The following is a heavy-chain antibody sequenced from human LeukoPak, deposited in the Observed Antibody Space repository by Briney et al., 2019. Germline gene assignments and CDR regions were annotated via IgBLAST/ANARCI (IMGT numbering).Heavy chain of an antibody. D-gene: IGHD4-11*01. CDR2: IWHDGSSK. CDR1: GFIFSHYG. V-gene: IGHV3-33*06. Sequence: GGSLRLSCAASGFIFSHYGMHWVRQAPGKGLEWVAVIWHDGSSKYYADPVKGRFTISRDNSENTVYLQMNSLRAEDTAVYYCAKDAQRGFDYSNSLEYWGQGDLVTVSS. J-gene: IGHJ4*02. CDR3: AKDAQRGFDYSNSLEY.